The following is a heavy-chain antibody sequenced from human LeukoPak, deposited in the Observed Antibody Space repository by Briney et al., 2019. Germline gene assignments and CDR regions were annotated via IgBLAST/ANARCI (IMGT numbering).Heavy chain of an antibody. CDR1: GFTFSSYG. D-gene: IGHD3-9*01. Sequence: GRSLRLSCAASGFTFSSYGMHWVRQAPGKGLEWVAVISYDGSNKYYADSVKGRFTIFRDNSKNTLYLQMNSLRAEDTAVYYCAKDGLGRHTYYDILTGYSGGIDYWGQGTLVTVSS. V-gene: IGHV3-30*18. CDR3: AKDGLGRHTYYDILTGYSGGIDY. CDR2: ISYDGSNK. J-gene: IGHJ4*02.